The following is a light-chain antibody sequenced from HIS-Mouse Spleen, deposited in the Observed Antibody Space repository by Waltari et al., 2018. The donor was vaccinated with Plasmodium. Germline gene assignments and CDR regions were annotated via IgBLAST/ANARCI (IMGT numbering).Light chain of an antibody. J-gene: IGLJ3*02. V-gene: IGLV2-23*01. CDR1: SSDVARYPL. Sequence: QSALTPPASVSGSPGQSTTLSGTGTSSDVARYPLVSWYQQHPGKAPKLMIYEGSKRPSGVSNRFSGSKSGNTASLTISGLQAEDEADYYCCSYAGSNWVFGGGTKLTVL. CDR2: EGS. CDR3: CSYAGSNWV.